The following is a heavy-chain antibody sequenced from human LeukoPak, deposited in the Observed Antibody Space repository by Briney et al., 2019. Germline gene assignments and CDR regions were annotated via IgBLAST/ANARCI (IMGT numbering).Heavy chain of an antibody. Sequence: PGGSLRLSCAASGFTFSSYAMHWVRQAPGKGLEWVAVISYDGSNKYYADSVKGRFTISRDNSKNTLYLQMNSLRAEDTAVYYCAREVAAASDAFDIWGQGTVVTVSS. CDR2: ISYDGSNK. D-gene: IGHD6-13*01. CDR1: GFTFSSYA. V-gene: IGHV3-30*04. J-gene: IGHJ3*02. CDR3: AREVAAASDAFDI.